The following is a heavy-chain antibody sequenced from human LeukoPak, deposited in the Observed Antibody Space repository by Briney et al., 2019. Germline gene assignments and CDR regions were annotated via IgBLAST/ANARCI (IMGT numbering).Heavy chain of an antibody. CDR3: ARVVRQWLANDAFDI. Sequence: PSETLSLTCTVSSDSISGYYWTWIRQPPGKGLEWIGYIYSSGSTNYNPSLQSRVTISVDTSKNRFSLNLSSVTAADTAVYYCARVVRQWLANDAFDIWGQGTMVTVSS. V-gene: IGHV4-59*01. J-gene: IGHJ3*02. CDR2: IYSSGST. D-gene: IGHD6-19*01. CDR1: SDSISGYY.